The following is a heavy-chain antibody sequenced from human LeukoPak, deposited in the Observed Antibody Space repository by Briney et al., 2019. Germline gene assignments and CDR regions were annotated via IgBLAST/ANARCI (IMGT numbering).Heavy chain of an antibody. CDR1: GGTFSSYA. CDR3: AKRGPTVRAPFYFDY. D-gene: IGHD4-11*01. CDR2: TIPIFGTA. J-gene: IGHJ4*02. V-gene: IGHV1-69*06. Sequence: SVKVSCKASGGTFSSYAISWVRQAPGQGLEWMGGTIPIFGTANYAQKFQGRVTITADKSTSTAYMELSSLRSEDTAVYYCAKRGPTVRAPFYFDYWGQGTLVTVSS.